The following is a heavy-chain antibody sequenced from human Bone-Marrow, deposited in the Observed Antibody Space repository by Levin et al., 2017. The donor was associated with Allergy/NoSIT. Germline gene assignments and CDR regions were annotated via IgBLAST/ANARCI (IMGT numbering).Heavy chain of an antibody. CDR1: GFTFNLYS. D-gene: IGHD1-1*01. J-gene: IGHJ6*02. Sequence: GGSLRLSCAASGFTFNLYSMNWVRQAPRKGLEWVSSISSSGSYTYVADSVKGRFTISRDNAKNSVYLQMDSLRPEDTAVYFCASGASWNDVVLEFWGQGTSVTVSS. CDR3: ASGASWNDVVLEF. CDR2: ISSSGSYT. V-gene: IGHV3-21*01.